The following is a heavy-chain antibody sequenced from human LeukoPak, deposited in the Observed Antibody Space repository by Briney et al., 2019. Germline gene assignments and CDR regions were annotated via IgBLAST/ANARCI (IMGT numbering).Heavy chain of an antibody. J-gene: IGHJ4*02. CDR3: ARLDFRDGDYVFWY. Sequence: PSETLSLTCTVSGGSISSSSYYWGWIRQPPGKELEWIGYIYYSGSTNYNPSLKSRVSISVDTSESQFSLILRSVTAADTAVYYCARLDFRDGDYVFWYWGQGTLVTVSS. CDR1: GGSISSSSYY. CDR2: IYYSGST. D-gene: IGHD4-17*01. V-gene: IGHV4-61*05.